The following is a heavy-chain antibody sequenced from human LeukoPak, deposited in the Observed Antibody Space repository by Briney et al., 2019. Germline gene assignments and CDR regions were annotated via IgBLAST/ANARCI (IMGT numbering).Heavy chain of an antibody. CDR2: IWYDGSNK. V-gene: IGHV3-33*06. Sequence: PGRSLRLSCAASGFTFSSYGMHWVRQAPGKGLEWVAVIWYDGSNKYYADSVKSRFTISRDNSKNTLYLQMNSLRAEDTAVYYCAKDPRRNYYDSSGRVYYFDYWGQGTLVTVSS. CDR3: AKDPRRNYYDSSGRVYYFDY. CDR1: GFTFSSYG. J-gene: IGHJ4*02. D-gene: IGHD3-22*01.